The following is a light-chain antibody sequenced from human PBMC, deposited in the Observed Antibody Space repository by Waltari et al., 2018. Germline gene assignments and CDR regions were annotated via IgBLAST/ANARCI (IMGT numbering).Light chain of an antibody. J-gene: IGKJ1*01. CDR3: QHYVRLPVT. V-gene: IGKV3-20*01. CDR1: QIISRA. CDR2: DVS. Sequence: IMLTQSPGTLSLSPGERATLSCRASQIISRALAWYQQKPGQAPRLLIYDVSTRASGIPDGFSGSGSGTDFSLTISRLESEDFAVYYCQHYVRLPVTFGQGTKLEFK.